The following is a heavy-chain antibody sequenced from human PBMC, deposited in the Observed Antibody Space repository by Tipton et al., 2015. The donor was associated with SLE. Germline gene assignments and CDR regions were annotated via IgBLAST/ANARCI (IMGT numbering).Heavy chain of an antibody. CDR2: ISGSGGGFGT. J-gene: IGHJ1*01. CDR3: ATGGGNFYGYFQY. D-gene: IGHD1-7*01. V-gene: IGHV3-23*01. Sequence: GSLRLSCEASGFIFSNYVMTWVRQIPGKGLEWASSISGSGGGFGTYYADSVKGRFIISRDNSKNTLYLQMNSLRAEDTAIYYCATGGGNFYGYFQYWGQGTLVTVSS. CDR1: GFIFSNYV.